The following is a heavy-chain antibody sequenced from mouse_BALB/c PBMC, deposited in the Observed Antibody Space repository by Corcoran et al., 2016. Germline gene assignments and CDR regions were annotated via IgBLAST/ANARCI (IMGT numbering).Heavy chain of an antibody. CDR2: ILPGSGST. D-gene: IGHD2-4*01. J-gene: IGHJ2*01. CDR1: GYTFSSYW. V-gene: IGHV1-9*01. CDR3: AYDYDYFDY. Sequence: QVQLQQSGAELMKPGASGKIACKATGYTFSSYWREWVKQRPGHGLEWIGEILPGSGSTNYNEKFKGKATFTADTSSNTAYMQLSSLTSEDSAVYYCAYDYDYFDYWGQGTTLTVSS.